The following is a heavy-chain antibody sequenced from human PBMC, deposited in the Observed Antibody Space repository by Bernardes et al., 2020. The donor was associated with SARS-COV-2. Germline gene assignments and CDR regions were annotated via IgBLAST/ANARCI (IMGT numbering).Heavy chain of an antibody. CDR1: GYTLTELP. J-gene: IGHJ4*02. D-gene: IGHD3-3*01. Sequence: ASVKVSCKVSGYTLTELPIHWVRQAPGKGLEWMGGFDSEDGQTIYAQKFQGRVTMIEDTSTDTAYMELNSLRSEVTAVYFCAGRITLFGVITGFFDRWGQGTLVTVSS. V-gene: IGHV1-24*01. CDR3: AGRITLFGVITGFFDR. CDR2: FDSEDGQT.